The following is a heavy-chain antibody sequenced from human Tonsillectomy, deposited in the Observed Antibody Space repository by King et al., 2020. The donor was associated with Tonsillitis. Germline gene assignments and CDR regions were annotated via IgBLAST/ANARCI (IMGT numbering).Heavy chain of an antibody. CDR1: GFTFNNFW. D-gene: IGHD3-22*01. CDR2: IRRDGTEM. V-gene: IGHV3-7*01. J-gene: IGHJ3*02. Sequence: VQLVESGGALVQPGGSLRLSCAASGFTFNNFWMTWVRQAPGKGLEWVANIRRDGTEMNYMDSLKGRFTISRDNAKNSLYLQMNSLRAKETAVYYVVRDANPHSEGGAYYDAFDIWGQGTMVTVSS. CDR3: VRDANPHSEGGAYYDAFDI.